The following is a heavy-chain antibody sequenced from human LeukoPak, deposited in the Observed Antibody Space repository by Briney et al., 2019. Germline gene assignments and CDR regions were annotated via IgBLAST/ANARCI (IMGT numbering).Heavy chain of an antibody. CDR1: GYTFTSYG. V-gene: IGHV1-18*01. CDR3: ARDPAYYYDSSGCDY. J-gene: IGHJ4*02. CDR2: ISAYNGNT. D-gene: IGHD3-22*01. Sequence: GASVKVSCKASGYTFTSYGISWVRQAPGQGLEWMGWISAYNGNTNYAQKPQGRVTMTTDTSTSTAYMELRSLRSDDTAVYYCARDPAYYYDSSGCDYWGQGTLVTVSS.